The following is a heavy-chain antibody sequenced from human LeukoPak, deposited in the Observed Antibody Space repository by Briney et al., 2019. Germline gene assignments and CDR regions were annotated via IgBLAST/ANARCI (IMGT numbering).Heavy chain of an antibody. V-gene: IGHV3-11*04. Sequence: GGSLRLSCAASGFTFSDYYMSWIRQAPGKGLEWVSYISSSSSTIYYADSVKGRFTISRDNAKNSLYLQMNSLRAEDTAVYYCARDPPKKYFDYWGQGTLVTVSS. CDR2: ISSSSSTI. CDR1: GFTFSDYY. J-gene: IGHJ4*02. CDR3: ARDPPKKYFDY.